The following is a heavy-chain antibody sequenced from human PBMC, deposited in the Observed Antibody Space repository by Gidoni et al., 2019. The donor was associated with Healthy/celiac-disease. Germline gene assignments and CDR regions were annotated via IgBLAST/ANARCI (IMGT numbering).Heavy chain of an antibody. Sequence: QVQLQQWGAGLLKPSETLSLTCAVYGGSFSGYYWSWIRQPPGKGLEWIGEINHSGSTNYNPSLKSRVTISVDTSKNQFSLKLSSVTAADTAVYYCARYSSGWYHYFDYWGQGTLVTVSS. J-gene: IGHJ4*02. CDR2: INHSGST. CDR1: GGSFSGYY. CDR3: ARYSSGWYHYFDY. D-gene: IGHD6-19*01. V-gene: IGHV4-34*01.